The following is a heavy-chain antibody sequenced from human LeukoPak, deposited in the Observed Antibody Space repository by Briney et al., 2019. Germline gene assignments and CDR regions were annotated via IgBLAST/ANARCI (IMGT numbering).Heavy chain of an antibody. V-gene: IGHV3-9*01. Sequence: PGRSLRLSCAASGFTFANYAMHWARQVPGKGLEWVACITWNSDSIGYADSVKGRFTISRDNAKKSLYLQMNSLRAEDTPLYYCAKAGGKYWLYTDNWFDPWGQGTLVTVSS. CDR3: AKAGGKYWLYTDNWFDP. CDR2: ITWNSDSI. D-gene: IGHD2-2*02. J-gene: IGHJ5*02. CDR1: GFTFANYA.